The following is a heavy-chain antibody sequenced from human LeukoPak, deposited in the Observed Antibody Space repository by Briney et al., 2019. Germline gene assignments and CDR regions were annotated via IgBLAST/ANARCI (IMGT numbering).Heavy chain of an antibody. J-gene: IGHJ5*02. Sequence: GGSLRLSCAASGFTFSYAWMTWVRQAPGKGLEWVGRIKRKTDGWTADYAAPVKGRFTISRDDSKNTLYLQMNSLKTEDTAVYYCTTDSPISCGGDCYTTSWGQGTLVSVSS. V-gene: IGHV3-15*01. CDR1: GFTFSYAW. CDR2: IKRKTDGWTA. D-gene: IGHD2-21*02. CDR3: TTDSPISCGGDCYTTS.